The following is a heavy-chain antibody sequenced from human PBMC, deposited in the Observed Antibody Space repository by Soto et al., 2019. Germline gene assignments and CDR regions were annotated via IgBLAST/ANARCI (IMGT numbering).Heavy chain of an antibody. CDR2: TYYRSKWYY. D-gene: IGHD3-22*01. J-gene: IGHJ1*01. Sequence: SQTLSLTCAITGDSVSSNSAGWSWVRQSPSRGLEWLGRTYYRSKWYYEYAVSVRGRITINPDTSKNQYSLQLNSVTAADTAVYYCARGYYDSSGYYTQYFYHWGQGTLVTVSS. CDR3: ARGYYDSSGYYTQYFYH. CDR1: GDSVSSNSAG. V-gene: IGHV6-1*01.